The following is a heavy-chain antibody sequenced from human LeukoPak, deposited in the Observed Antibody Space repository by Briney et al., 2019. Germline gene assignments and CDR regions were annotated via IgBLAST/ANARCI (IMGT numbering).Heavy chain of an antibody. D-gene: IGHD3-22*01. J-gene: IGHJ4*02. CDR3: TTGGAYYYDSSGYYSMAFDY. CDR2: IKSKTDGGTT. CDR1: GFTFDDYA. V-gene: IGHV3-15*01. Sequence: GGSLRLSCAASGFTFDDYAMHWVRQAPGKGLEWVGRIKSKTDGGTTDYAAPVKGRFTISRDDSKNTLYLQMNSLKTEDTAVYYCTTGGAYYYDSSGYYSMAFDYWGQGTLVTVSS.